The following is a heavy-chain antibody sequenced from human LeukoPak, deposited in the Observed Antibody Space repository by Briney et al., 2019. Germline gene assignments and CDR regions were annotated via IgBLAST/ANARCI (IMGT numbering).Heavy chain of an antibody. CDR2: INHSGST. Sequence: SETLSLTCAVYGGSFSGYYWSWIRQPPGKGLEWIGEINHSGSTNYNPSLKSRVTISVDTSKNQFSLKLSSVTAADTAVYYCARAVRYDSSGYYFNYWGQGTLVTVSS. CDR3: ARAVRYDSSGYYFNY. V-gene: IGHV4-34*01. D-gene: IGHD3-22*01. CDR1: GGSFSGYY. J-gene: IGHJ4*02.